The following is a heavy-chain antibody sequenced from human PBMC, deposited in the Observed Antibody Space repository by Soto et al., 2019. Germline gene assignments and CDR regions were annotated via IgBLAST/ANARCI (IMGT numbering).Heavy chain of an antibody. CDR3: AKDRRLLATTQGHDY. Sequence: PGVSLSLSCAASGFTFSSYAMTWVRQAPGKGLEWVSAISGSGDTTYYADSVKGRFTISRDNSKNTLFLQMNSLRAEDMAVYYCAKDRRLLATTQGHDYWGQGTLVTVSS. CDR2: ISGSGDTT. J-gene: IGHJ4*02. D-gene: IGHD5-12*01. CDR1: GFTFSSYA. V-gene: IGHV3-23*01.